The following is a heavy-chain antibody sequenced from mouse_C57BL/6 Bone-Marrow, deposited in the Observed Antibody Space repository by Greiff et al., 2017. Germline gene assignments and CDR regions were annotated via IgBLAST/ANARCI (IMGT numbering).Heavy chain of an antibody. Sequence: EVQLMESGGDLVKPGGSLKLSCAASGFTFSSYGMSWVRQTPDKRLEWVATISSGGSYTYYPDSVKGRFTIARDNAKNTLYLQRSSLKSEDTAMYYCAYDGYHTLYFDYWGKGTTLTVSS. CDR2: ISSGGSYT. D-gene: IGHD2-3*01. CDR3: AYDGYHTLYFDY. CDR1: GFTFSSYG. J-gene: IGHJ2*01. V-gene: IGHV5-6*01.